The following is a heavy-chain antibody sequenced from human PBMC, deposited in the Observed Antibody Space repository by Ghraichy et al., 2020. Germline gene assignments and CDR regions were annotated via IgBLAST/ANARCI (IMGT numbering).Heavy chain of an antibody. CDR1: GGTFSSYA. CDR3: ARGVREPSKAIFGVVGRSSVGEFLDY. J-gene: IGHJ4*02. V-gene: IGHV1-69*04. CDR2: IIPILGIA. Sequence: SVKVSCKASGGTFSSYAISWVRQAPGQGLEWMGRIIPILGIANYAQKFQGRVTITADKSTSTAYMELSSLRSEDTAVYYCARGVREPSKAIFGVVGRSSVGEFLDYWGQGTLVTVSS. D-gene: IGHD3-3*01.